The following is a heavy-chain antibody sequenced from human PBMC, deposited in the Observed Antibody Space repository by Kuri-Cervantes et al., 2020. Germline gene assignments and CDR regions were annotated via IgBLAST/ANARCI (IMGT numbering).Heavy chain of an antibody. J-gene: IGHJ2*01. Sequence: GGSLRLPCAASGFTFSSYDMHWVRQATGKGLEWVSAIGTAGDTYYPGSVKGRFSISREGAENSLYLHMNRLRAEDTAVYYCAREPLIPTPPLDLWGRGTLVTVSS. D-gene: IGHD2-2*01. CDR1: GFTFSSYD. CDR2: IGTAGDT. V-gene: IGHV3-13*01. CDR3: AREPLIPTPPLDL.